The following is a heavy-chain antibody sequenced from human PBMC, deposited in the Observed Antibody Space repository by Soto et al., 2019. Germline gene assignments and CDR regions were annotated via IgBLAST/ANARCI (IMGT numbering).Heavy chain of an antibody. CDR3: ARDETVTDGYYMDV. CDR2: IIPILGIA. CDR1: GGTFSSYT. Sequence: QVQLVQSGAEVKKPGSSVKVSCKASGGTFSSYTISWVRQAPGQGLEWMGRIIPILGIANYAQKFQGRVMITADKSTSTAYMELSSLRSEDTAVYYCARDETVTDGYYMDVWGKGTTVTVSS. V-gene: IGHV1-69*08. J-gene: IGHJ6*03. D-gene: IGHD4-4*01.